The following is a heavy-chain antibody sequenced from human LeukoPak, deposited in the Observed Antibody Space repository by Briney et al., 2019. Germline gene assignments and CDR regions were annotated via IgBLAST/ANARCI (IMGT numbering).Heavy chain of an antibody. V-gene: IGHV4-34*01. D-gene: IGHD6-6*01. CDR2: INHSGGT. Sequence: SETLSLTCAVYGGSFSGYYWSWIRQPPGKGLEWIGEINHSGGTNYNPSLKSRVTISVDTSKNQFSLKLSSVTAADTAVYYCARRSSSGGDYWGQGTLVTVSS. CDR3: ARRSSSGGDY. CDR1: GGSFSGYY. J-gene: IGHJ4*02.